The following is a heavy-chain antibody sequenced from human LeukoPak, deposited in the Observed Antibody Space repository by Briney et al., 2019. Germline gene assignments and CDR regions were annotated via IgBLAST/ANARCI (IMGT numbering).Heavy chain of an antibody. D-gene: IGHD4-17*01. CDR3: AKQRLTVTTRGYFDY. J-gene: IGHJ4*02. CDR1: GFTFSTYA. Sequence: GGSLRLSCAASGFTFSTYAVSWVRQAPGKGLEWVSAISGSGGNTYYADSVKGRFTISRDNSKNTLFLQMNSLRAEDTAVYYCAKQRLTVTTRGYFDYWGQGTLVTVSS. CDR2: ISGSGGNT. V-gene: IGHV3-23*01.